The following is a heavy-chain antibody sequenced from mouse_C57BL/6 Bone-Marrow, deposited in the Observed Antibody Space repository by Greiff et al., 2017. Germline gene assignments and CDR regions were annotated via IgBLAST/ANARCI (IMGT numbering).Heavy chain of an antibody. J-gene: IGHJ3*01. CDR1: GYTFTGYW. CDR3: ARSGYYGSSYAAWFAY. CDR2: ILPGSGST. D-gene: IGHD1-1*01. V-gene: IGHV1-9*01. Sequence: VQGVESGAELMKPGASVKLSCKATGYTFTGYWIEWVKQRPGHGLEWIGEILPGSGSTNYNEKFKGKATFTADTSSNTAYMQLSSLTTEDSAIYYCARSGYYGSSYAAWFAYWGQGTLVTVSA.